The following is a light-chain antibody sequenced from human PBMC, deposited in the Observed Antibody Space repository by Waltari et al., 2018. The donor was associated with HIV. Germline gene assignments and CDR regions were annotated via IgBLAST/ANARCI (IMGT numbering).Light chain of an antibody. Sequence: DIQMAQFTSSLSAYVGDRVTITCRASQVISSWVAWYQQIPGKAPNSLIYAASNLQSGVPSRFSGSGSVTNFTLIINNLQPEDIATYFCQQYHSYPLSFGGGTKVEIK. CDR3: QQYHSYPLS. CDR2: AAS. J-gene: IGKJ4*01. V-gene: IGKV1D-16*01. CDR1: QVISSW.